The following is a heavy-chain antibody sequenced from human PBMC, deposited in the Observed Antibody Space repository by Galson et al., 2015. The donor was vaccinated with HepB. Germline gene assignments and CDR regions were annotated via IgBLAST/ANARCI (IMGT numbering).Heavy chain of an antibody. J-gene: IGHJ5*02. CDR1: GFTFSSYS. CDR3: AGGPGVSSWSNWFDP. V-gene: IGHV3-21*01. D-gene: IGHD6-13*01. Sequence: SLRLSCAASGFTFSSYSMNWVRQAPGKGLEWVSSISSSSSYIYYADSVKGRFTISRDNAKNSLYLQMNSLRAEDTAVYYCAGGPGVSSWSNWFDPWGQGTLVTVSS. CDR2: ISSSSSYI.